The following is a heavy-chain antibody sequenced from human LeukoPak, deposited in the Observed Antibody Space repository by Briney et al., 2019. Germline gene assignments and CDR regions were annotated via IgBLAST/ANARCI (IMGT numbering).Heavy chain of an antibody. Sequence: ASVKVSCKASGYTFTGYYMHWVRQGPGQGLEWMGWINPNSGGTNYAQKFQGRVTMTRDTSISTAYMKLSRLRSDDTAVYYCARERLVATIHLFDYWGQGTLVTVSS. V-gene: IGHV1-2*02. D-gene: IGHD5-12*01. CDR3: ARERLVATIHLFDY. CDR2: INPNSGGT. CDR1: GYTFTGYY. J-gene: IGHJ4*02.